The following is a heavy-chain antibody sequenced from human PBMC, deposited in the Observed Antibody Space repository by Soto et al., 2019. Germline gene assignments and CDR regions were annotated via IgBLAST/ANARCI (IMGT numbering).Heavy chain of an antibody. D-gene: IGHD3-10*01. Sequence: VQLVESGGGLVQPGGSLRLSCAASGFTFSNYWMSWVHQAPGKGLEWVANIKEDGSERNYVDSVKGRLTISRDNAKNSLYLQLNSLRAEDTAVYYCTRAGSENDYWGQGTVVTVSS. J-gene: IGHJ4*02. CDR2: IKEDGSER. V-gene: IGHV3-7*05. CDR1: GFTFSNYW. CDR3: TRAGSENDY.